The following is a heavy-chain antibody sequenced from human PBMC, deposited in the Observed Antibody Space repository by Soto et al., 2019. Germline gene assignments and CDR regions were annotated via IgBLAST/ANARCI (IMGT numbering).Heavy chain of an antibody. D-gene: IGHD6-19*01. CDR1: GFTFSSYG. CDR3: ARAGYSSGWPQDY. CDR2: IWYDGSNK. Sequence: QVQLVESGGGVVQPGRSLRLSCAASGFTFSSYGMHWVRQAPGKGLEWVAVIWYDGSNKYYADSVKGRFTISRDNSKNTLYLQMNSLRAEETAVYYCARAGYSSGWPQDYWGQGTLVTVSS. V-gene: IGHV3-33*01. J-gene: IGHJ4*02.